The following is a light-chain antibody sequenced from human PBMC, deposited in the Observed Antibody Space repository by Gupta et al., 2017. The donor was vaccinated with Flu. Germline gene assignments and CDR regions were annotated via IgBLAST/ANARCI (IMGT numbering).Light chain of an antibody. CDR3: CSYIGGSSWV. CDR2: EVR. V-gene: IGLV2-23*02. CDR1: SSDVGGYNL. J-gene: IGLJ3*02. Sequence: ITISCSGSSSDVGGYNLVSWYQHHPARAPKLMIYEVRKRPSGVSSRFSGSESGNTASLTISGLQAEDEADYYCCSYIGGSSWVFGGGTKLTVL.